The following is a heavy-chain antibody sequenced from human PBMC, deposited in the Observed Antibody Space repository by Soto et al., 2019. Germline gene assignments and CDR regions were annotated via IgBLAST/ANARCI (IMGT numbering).Heavy chain of an antibody. CDR1: GYNFNQYY. V-gene: IGHV1-46*02. D-gene: IGHD4-4*01. J-gene: IGHJ4*02. CDR3: ARGPDDSYVPRWDH. CDR2: INLRGGTT. Sequence: QVQLVQSGPEVRKPGASVRLSCATSGYNFNQYYIHWVRQAPGQGLEWMGIINLRGGTTDYAHKFRGRVTVTGDTSTRTAYMELSSLRSEDTAVYFCARGPDDSYVPRWDHWGQGTLITVSS.